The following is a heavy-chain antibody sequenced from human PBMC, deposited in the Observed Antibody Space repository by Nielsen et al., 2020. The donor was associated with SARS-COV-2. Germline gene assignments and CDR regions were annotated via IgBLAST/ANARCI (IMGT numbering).Heavy chain of an antibody. CDR3: ASSLVVVPAAIQDYYYYYGMDV. V-gene: IGHV1-69*02. D-gene: IGHD2-2*01. Sequence: SVKVSCKASGGTFSSYTISWVRQAPGQGLEWIGRIIPILGIANYAQKFQGRVTITADKSTSTAYMELSSLRSEDTAVYYCASSLVVVPAAIQDYYYYYGMDVWGQGTTVTVSS. J-gene: IGHJ6*02. CDR1: GGTFSSYT. CDR2: IIPILGIA.